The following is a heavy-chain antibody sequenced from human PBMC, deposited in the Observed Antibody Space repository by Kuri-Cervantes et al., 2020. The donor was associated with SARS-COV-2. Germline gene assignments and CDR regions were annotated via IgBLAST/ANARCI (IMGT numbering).Heavy chain of an antibody. CDR1: EFIFSRYS. V-gene: IGHV3-48*01. J-gene: IGHJ3*02. D-gene: IGHD1-14*01. CDR3: ARDSTGSIDI. Sequence: GESLKISCAASEFIFSRYSMNWVRQAPGKGLEWISYISSISSTIHYAESVKGRFTISRDNAKNSLYLQMNSLRAEDTAVYYCARDSTGSIDIWGQGTMVTVSS. CDR2: ISSISSTI.